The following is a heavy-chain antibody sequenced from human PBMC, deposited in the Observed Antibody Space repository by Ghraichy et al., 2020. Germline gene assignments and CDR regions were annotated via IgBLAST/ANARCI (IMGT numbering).Heavy chain of an antibody. CDR2: MTGSGGST. J-gene: IGHJ4*02. V-gene: IGHV3-23*01. CDR3: VSSRPPVDTTMDFDS. CDR1: GFTFSSYG. D-gene: IGHD5-18*01. Sequence: GGSLRLSCAASGFTFSSYGMSWVRQAPGKGLEWVSSMTGSGGSTYYADSVKGRFIISRDNSKNTLYLQMNSLRAEDTAVYYCVSSRPPVDTTMDFDSWGQGTLVTVSS.